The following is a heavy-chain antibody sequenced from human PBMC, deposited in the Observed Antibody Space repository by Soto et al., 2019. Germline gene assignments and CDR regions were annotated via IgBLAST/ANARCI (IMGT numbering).Heavy chain of an antibody. CDR3: AREVKVTGMWFDY. V-gene: IGHV1-46*01. J-gene: IGHJ4*02. D-gene: IGHD2-21*02. Sequence: ASVKVSCKGSGNTFSNHYIHWVRQVPGQGLEWMGVIRPETGSTNYAEKFQGRLTMTSDTSTNTVHLELSSLRSEDTALFYCAREVKVTGMWFDYWGQGTLVNVSS. CDR2: IRPETGST. CDR1: GNTFSNHY.